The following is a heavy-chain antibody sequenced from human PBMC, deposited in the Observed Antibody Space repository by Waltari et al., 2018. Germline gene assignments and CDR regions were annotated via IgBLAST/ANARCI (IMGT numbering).Heavy chain of an antibody. CDR2: NNAGNGNT. Sequence: QVQLVQSGAEVKKPGASVKVSCKASGYTFTSYAMHWVRQAPGQRLGWMGWNNAGNGNTKYSQKFHGRVTITRDTSASTAYMGLSSLRSEDTAVYYCASHYDFWSGYPAYYGMDVWGQGTTVTVSS. CDR3: ASHYDFWSGYPAYYGMDV. J-gene: IGHJ6*02. V-gene: IGHV1-3*01. CDR1: GYTFTSYA. D-gene: IGHD3-3*01.